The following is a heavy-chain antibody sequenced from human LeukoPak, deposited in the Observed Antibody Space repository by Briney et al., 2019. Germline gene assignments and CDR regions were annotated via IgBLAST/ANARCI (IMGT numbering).Heavy chain of an antibody. V-gene: IGHV3-53*01. D-gene: IGHD5-12*01. CDR1: GFTVSSNY. Sequence: PGGSLRLSCAASGFTVSSNYMSWVRQAPGRGLEWVSVIYSGGSTYYADSVKGRFTISRDNSKNTLYLQMNSLRAEDTAVYYCAREGTSGSEYNWFDPWGQGTLVTVSS. J-gene: IGHJ5*02. CDR2: IYSGGST. CDR3: AREGTSGSEYNWFDP.